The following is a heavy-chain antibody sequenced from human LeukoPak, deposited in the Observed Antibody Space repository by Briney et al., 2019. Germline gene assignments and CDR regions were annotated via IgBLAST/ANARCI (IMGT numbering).Heavy chain of an antibody. Sequence: PGRSLRLSCAASGFTFSSYGMHWVRQAPGKGLEWVAVISYDGTNKYYADSVKGRFTISRDNSRNTLYLQMNSLRAEDRAVYYCAKGGFSGYESENAFDIWGQGTMVTVSS. CDR1: GFTFSSYG. CDR3: AKGGFSGYESENAFDI. J-gene: IGHJ3*02. D-gene: IGHD5-12*01. CDR2: ISYDGTNK. V-gene: IGHV3-30*18.